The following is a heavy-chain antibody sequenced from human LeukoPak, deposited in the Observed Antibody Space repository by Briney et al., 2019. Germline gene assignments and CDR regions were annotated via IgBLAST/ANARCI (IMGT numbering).Heavy chain of an antibody. D-gene: IGHD3-10*01. CDR1: GGSISSYY. CDR3: ARHYYGSGSYFYFQH. V-gene: IGHV4-59*08. Sequence: SETLSLTCTVSGGSISSYYWSWIRQPPGKGLEWIGYIYYSGSINYNPSLKSRVTISVDTSKNQFSLKLSSVTAADTAVYYCARHYYGSGSYFYFQHWGQGTLVTVSS. CDR2: IYYSGSI. J-gene: IGHJ1*01.